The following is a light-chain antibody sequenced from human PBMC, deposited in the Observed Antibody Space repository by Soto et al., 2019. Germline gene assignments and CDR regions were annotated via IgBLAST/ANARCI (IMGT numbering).Light chain of an antibody. CDR2: WAS. V-gene: IGKV4-1*01. J-gene: IGKJ2*01. CDR3: QQYHSAPYT. CDR1: QTVLYNSNKKTY. Sequence: DIVMTQSPDSLAVSLGERATINCKSSQTVLYNSNKKTYLTWYQQKPGQPPKLLIYWASTRESGVPDRFSGSGSGTDFPRAIDSLQAEDVAVYYCQQYHSAPYTFGQGTRLEIK.